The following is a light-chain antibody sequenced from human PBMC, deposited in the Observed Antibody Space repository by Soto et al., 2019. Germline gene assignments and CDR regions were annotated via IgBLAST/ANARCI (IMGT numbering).Light chain of an antibody. CDR1: HAMSNY. CDR2: AAS. J-gene: IGKJ4*01. CDR3: QKYNGAPLT. Sequence: DIQMTQSPSSLSASVGDRVTITCRASHAMSNYLAWYQQKPGKVPKLLIYAASTLQSGVPSRFSGSGSGTDFTLTISSLQPEDVATYYCQKYNGAPLTFGGGTKVEIQ. V-gene: IGKV1-27*01.